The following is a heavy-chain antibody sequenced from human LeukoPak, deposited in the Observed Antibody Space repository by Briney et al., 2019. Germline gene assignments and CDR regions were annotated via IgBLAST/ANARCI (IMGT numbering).Heavy chain of an antibody. V-gene: IGHV4-34*01. CDR2: INHSGST. Sequence: SETLSLTCGVYGGSFSDYYWSWIRQPPGKGLEWIGEINHSGSTNYNPSLKSRVTVSLDTSKNQFSLKLSSVTAADTAVYYCAREVRSAWASFDPWGQGTLVTVSS. J-gene: IGHJ5*02. D-gene: IGHD1-26*01. CDR3: AREVRSAWASFDP. CDR1: GGSFSDYY.